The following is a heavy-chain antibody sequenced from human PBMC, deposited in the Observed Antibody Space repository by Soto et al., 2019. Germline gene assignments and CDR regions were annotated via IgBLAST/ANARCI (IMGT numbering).Heavy chain of an antibody. V-gene: IGHV4-34*01. D-gene: IGHD3-10*01. J-gene: IGHJ6*04. CDR1: GGSFSGYY. CDR2: INHSGST. CDR3: ARGRRSYYGSGSYYPDV. Sequence: SETLSLTCAVYGGSFSGYYWSWIRQPPGKGLEWIGEINHSGSTNYNPSLKSRVTISVDTSKNQFSLKLSSVTAADTAVYYCARGRRSYYGSGSYYPDVWGKGTTVTVSS.